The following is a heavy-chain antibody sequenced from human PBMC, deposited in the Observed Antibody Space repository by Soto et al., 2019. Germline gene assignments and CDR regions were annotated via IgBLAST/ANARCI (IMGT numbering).Heavy chain of an antibody. CDR3: TRIRGERPSSIFGQIEYYMDV. V-gene: IGHV2-26*01. CDR2: IFSNDEK. CDR1: GFSLSNARMG. D-gene: IGHD3-3*01. Sequence: QVTLRESGPVLVKPTETLTLTCTVSGFSLSNARMGVSWIRQPPGKALEWLVHIFSNDEKSYNPSLKSRLTISKDTSKSQVVRTMTNMDPVATATYYCTRIRGERPSSIFGQIEYYMDVWGKGTTVTVSS. J-gene: IGHJ6*03.